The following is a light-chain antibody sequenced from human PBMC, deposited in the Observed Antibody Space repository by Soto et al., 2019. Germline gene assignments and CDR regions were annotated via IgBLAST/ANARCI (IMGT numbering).Light chain of an antibody. CDR2: EVN. Sequence: QSVLTQPASVSGSTGQSITISCTGTSSDVGGYDYVSWYQLHPGKAPKLMVFEVNNRPSGVSYRFCGSKSGNTASLTISGLQAEDEADYFCSSYSISTAYLFGTGTKVTVL. CDR1: SSDVGGYDY. V-gene: IGLV2-14*01. CDR3: SSYSISTAYL. J-gene: IGLJ1*01.